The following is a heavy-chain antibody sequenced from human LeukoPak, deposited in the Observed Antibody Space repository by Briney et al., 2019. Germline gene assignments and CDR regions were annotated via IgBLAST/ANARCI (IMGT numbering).Heavy chain of an antibody. V-gene: IGHV4-39*01. J-gene: IGHJ3*01. CDR3: ARLNDYGDYDNAFDV. CDR2: IHYRGNT. CDR1: TVSSGSISRSSYY. D-gene: IGHD4-17*01. Sequence: SETLPLTCTVSTVSSGSISRSSYYWGWIRQSPGKGLEWIGSIHYRGNTHYNPSLKSRVTISVDTSKNQFSLKLSSVTAADTAVYYCARLNDYGDYDNAFDVWGQGTMVTVSS.